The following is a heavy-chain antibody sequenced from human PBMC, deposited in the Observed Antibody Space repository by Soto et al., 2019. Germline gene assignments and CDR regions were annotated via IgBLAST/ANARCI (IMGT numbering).Heavy chain of an antibody. J-gene: IGHJ6*03. CDR1: GYTFTSYG. V-gene: IGHV1-18*01. CDR2: IRAYNGNT. CDR3: AREVTTRVHLRDLGRNMDV. D-gene: IGHD4-17*01. Sequence: QVHLVQFGAEVTKPGAAVKVSCKASGYTFTSYGISWVRQAPGQGLELMGWIRAYNGNTNYAQNLQGIITNTTDTTTSTAYMELRTLRSDEPAVYYCAREVTTRVHLRDLGRNMDVWGKETTVTLSS.